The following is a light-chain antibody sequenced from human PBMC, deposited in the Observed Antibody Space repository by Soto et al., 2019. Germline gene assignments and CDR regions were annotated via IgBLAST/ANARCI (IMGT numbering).Light chain of an antibody. CDR3: QQYNNGGA. Sequence: EIVMTQSPATLSVSPGERATLSCRASQSVSSNLAWYQQKPGQAPRLLIYGASTRATGIPARFSDSGSGTEFTLTISSMQSEDFAVYYCQQYNNGGAFGGGTKVEIK. V-gene: IGKV3-15*01. CDR1: QSVSSN. J-gene: IGKJ4*01. CDR2: GAS.